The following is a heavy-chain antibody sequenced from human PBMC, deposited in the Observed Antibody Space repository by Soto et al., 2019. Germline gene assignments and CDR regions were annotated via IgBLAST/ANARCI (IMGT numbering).Heavy chain of an antibody. J-gene: IGHJ6*02. D-gene: IGHD3-16*01. Sequence: ASVKVFCKASGYTFTGYYMHWVRQAPGRGLEWMGWINPNSGGTNYAQKFQGWVTMTRDTSISTAYMELSRLRSDDTAVYYCARDRPLGEAIYGMDVWGQGTTVTVS. CDR2: INPNSGGT. V-gene: IGHV1-2*04. CDR1: GYTFTGYY. CDR3: ARDRPLGEAIYGMDV.